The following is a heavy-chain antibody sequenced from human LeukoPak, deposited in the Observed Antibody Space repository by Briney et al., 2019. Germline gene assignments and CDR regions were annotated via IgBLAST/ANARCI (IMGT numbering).Heavy chain of an antibody. CDR1: GGSISSDH. V-gene: IGHV4-59*01. J-gene: IGHJ3*02. CDR2: IYYSGST. Sequence: SETLSLTCTVSGGSISSDHWNWIRQPPGKGLEWIGCIYYSGSTYYNPSLKSRVTISVDMSKSQFSLRLTSVTAADTAVYYCARKNDYDIWGQGTLVTVSS. D-gene: IGHD4-11*01. CDR3: ARKNDYDI.